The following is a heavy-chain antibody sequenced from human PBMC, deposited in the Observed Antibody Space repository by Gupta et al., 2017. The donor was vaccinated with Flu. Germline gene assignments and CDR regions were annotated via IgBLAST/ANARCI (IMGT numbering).Heavy chain of an antibody. V-gene: IGHV4-34*01. CDR2: IIHGRGT. CDR1: S. Sequence: SWSWLRQPPGKGLEWIGEIIHGRGTNFNPSLKSRVSISVDTSKNQFSLKMTSLTAADTAVYYCARGVSWFDPWGQGTLVTVSS. J-gene: IGHJ5*02. CDR3: ARGVSWFDP.